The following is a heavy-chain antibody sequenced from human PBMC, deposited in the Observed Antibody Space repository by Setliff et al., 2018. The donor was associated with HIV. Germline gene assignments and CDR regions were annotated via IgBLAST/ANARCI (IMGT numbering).Heavy chain of an antibody. CDR2: IIPILGIA. CDR1: RGTFSSYG. J-gene: IGHJ4*02. V-gene: IGHV1-69*10. CDR3: ARLPDSSSWYVDY. Sequence: SVKVSCKASRGTFSSYGFNWVRQAPGQGLEWMGGIIPILGIANYAQKFKGRVTITADKSTSTVYMELRSLRSEDTAVYYCARLPDSSSWYVDYWGQGTLVTVSS. D-gene: IGHD6-13*01.